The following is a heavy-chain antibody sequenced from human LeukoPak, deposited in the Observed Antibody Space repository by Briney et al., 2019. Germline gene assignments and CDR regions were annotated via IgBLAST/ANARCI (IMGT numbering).Heavy chain of an antibody. V-gene: IGHV4-34*01. CDR1: GGSFSGYY. CDR2: INHSGST. Sequence: KASETLSLTCAVYGGSFSGYYWSWIRQPPGKGLEWIGEINHSGSTNYNPSLKSRVTISVDTSKNQFSLKLSSVTAADTAVYYCARARLWFGETPRWFDPWAREPWSPSPQ. D-gene: IGHD3-10*01. J-gene: IGHJ5*02. CDR3: ARARLWFGETPRWFDP.